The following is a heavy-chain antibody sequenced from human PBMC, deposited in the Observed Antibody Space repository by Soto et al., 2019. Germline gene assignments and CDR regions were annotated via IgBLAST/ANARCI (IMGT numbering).Heavy chain of an antibody. CDR1: GGSISSYY. Sequence: QVQLQESGPGLVKPSETLSLTCTVSGGSISSYYCSWIRQPPGKGLDWIGYIYYSGSTNYNPSLKSRVTISVDTSKNQFSLKLSSVTASDTAVYYCARSRHVVLMDVWGKGTTVTVSS. D-gene: IGHD3-16*02. CDR2: IYYSGST. J-gene: IGHJ6*03. CDR3: ARSRHVVLMDV. V-gene: IGHV4-59*01.